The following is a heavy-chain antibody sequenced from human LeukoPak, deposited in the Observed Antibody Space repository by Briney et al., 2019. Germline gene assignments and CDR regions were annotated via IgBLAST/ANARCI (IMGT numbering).Heavy chain of an antibody. CDR1: GFTFSDYY. V-gene: IGHV3-11*01. CDR2: ISSSGSTI. D-gene: IGHD3-22*01. Sequence: GGSLRLSCAASGFTFSDYYMSWIRQAQGKGLEWDSYISSSGSTIYYAYSVKGRFTISRDNAKNSLYLQMNSLRAEDTAVYYCARDYYDSSGYYYFDYWGQGTLVTVSS. CDR3: ARDYYDSSGYYYFDY. J-gene: IGHJ4*02.